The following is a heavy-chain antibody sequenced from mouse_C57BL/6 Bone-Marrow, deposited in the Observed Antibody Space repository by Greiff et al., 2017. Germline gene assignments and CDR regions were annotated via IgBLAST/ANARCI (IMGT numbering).Heavy chain of an antibody. CDR2: IYPGDGDT. V-gene: IGHV1-82*01. CDR3: ARGGGTKVYYFDY. D-gene: IGHD1-3*01. J-gene: IGHJ2*01. Sequence: QVQLQQSGPELVKPGASVKISCKASGYAFSSSWMNWVKQRPGKGLEWIGRIYPGDGDTNYNGKFKGKATLTADKSSSTAYMQLSSLTSEDSAVYFCARGGGTKVYYFDYWGQGTTLTVSS. CDR1: GYAFSSSW.